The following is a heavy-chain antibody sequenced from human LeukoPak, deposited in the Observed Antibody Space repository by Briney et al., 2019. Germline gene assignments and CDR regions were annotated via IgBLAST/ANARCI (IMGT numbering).Heavy chain of an antibody. CDR2: MNPNSGST. CDR3: ARGGDDSGLYFAY. CDR1: GYTFTSYD. V-gene: IGHV1-8*03. D-gene: IGHD3-22*01. J-gene: IGHJ4*02. Sequence: ASVKVSCKASGYTFTSYDINWVRQATGQGLEWMGWMNPNSGSTGYAQKFQGRVTITRNTSISTAYTELSGLRSEDTAVYYCARGGDDSGLYFAYWGQGTLVSVSS.